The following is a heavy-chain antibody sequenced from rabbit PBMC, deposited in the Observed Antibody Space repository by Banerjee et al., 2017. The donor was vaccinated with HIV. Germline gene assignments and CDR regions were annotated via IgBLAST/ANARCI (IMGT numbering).Heavy chain of an antibody. Sequence: QSLEESGGDLVKPGASLTLTCTASGFDFSSYYMCWVRQAPGKGLEWIACINTSSGNTVYASWAKGRFTISKTSSTTVTLQMTSLTAADTATYFCARDLAGVIGWNFGLWGPGTLVTVS. CDR1: GFDFSSYY. J-gene: IGHJ6*01. CDR3: ARDLAGVIGWNFGL. CDR2: INTSSGNT. D-gene: IGHD4-1*01. V-gene: IGHV1S40*01.